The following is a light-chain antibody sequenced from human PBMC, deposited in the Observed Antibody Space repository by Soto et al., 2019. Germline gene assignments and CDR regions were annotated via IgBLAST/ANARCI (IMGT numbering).Light chain of an antibody. V-gene: IGKV1-39*01. CDR3: QHSNSALSLT. CDR2: AAS. J-gene: IGKJ4*01. Sequence: DIQMTQSPSSVSASVGDRVTITCRASQSMSSYLNWYQQKPGKAPKLLIYAASSLQSGVPSRLSVSGSGTDFTLTISSLQPEDFATYYCQHSNSALSLTFGGGTKVEIK. CDR1: QSMSSY.